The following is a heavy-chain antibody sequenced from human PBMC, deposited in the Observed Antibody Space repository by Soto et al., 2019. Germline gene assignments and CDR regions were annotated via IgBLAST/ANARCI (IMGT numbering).Heavy chain of an antibody. CDR2: INYRGTT. Sequence: QVQLQESGPGLVRPSQTLSLTCTVSGGSITHGDYYWNWIRQHPGKGLEWLGYINYRGTTFYNPSLKSRVFISVETSKNPFSLNLSSVTAADTAVYFCARDAPGEAPYWGQGTLVTVSS. V-gene: IGHV4-31*03. CDR3: ARDAPGEAPY. CDR1: GGSITHGDYY. D-gene: IGHD2-2*01. J-gene: IGHJ4*02.